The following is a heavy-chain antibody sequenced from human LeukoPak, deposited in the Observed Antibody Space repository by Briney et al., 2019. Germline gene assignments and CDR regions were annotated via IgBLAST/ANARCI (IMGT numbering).Heavy chain of an antibody. J-gene: IGHJ5*02. CDR3: ARHRGGSETPGGWFDP. CDR2: IYYSGST. D-gene: IGHD6-25*01. V-gene: IGHV4-39*01. CDR1: GGSISSSSYY. Sequence: SETLSLTCTVSGGSISSSSYYWGWIRQPPGKGLEWIGSIYYSGSTYYNPSLKSRVTISVDTSKNQFSLKLSSVTAADTAVYYCARHRGGSETPGGWFDPWGQGTLVTVSS.